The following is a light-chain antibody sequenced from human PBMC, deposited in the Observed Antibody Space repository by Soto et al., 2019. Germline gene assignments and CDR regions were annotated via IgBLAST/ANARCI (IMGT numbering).Light chain of an antibody. J-gene: IGLJ2*01. CDR1: SSDVGGYNY. CDR2: DVS. V-gene: IGLV2-14*01. Sequence: QSALTQPASVSGSPGQSITISCTGTSSDVGGYNYVSWYQQHPGKAPKLMIYDVSNRPSGVSNRFSGSKSGNTASLTISGLQAEDEAEYYCSSYTSSITPLVVFGGGTKLTVL. CDR3: SSYTSSITPLVV.